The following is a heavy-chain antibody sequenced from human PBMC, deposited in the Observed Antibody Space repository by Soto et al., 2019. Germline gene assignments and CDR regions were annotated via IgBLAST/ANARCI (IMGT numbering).Heavy chain of an antibody. J-gene: IGHJ4*02. D-gene: IGHD1-26*01. CDR3: ARDQEGGGVGATPDY. CDR1: GFTFSSYG. V-gene: IGHV3-33*01. Sequence: QVQLVESGGGVVQPGRSLRLSCAASGFTFSSYGMHWVRQAPGKGLEWVAVIWYDGSNKYYADSVKGRFTISRDNSKNTLYLQMNSRRAEDTAVYYGARDQEGGGVGATPDYWGQGTLVTVSS. CDR2: IWYDGSNK.